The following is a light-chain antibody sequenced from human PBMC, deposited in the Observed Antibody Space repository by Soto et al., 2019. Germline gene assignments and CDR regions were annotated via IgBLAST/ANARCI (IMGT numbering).Light chain of an antibody. CDR1: QSLSSSF. CDR3: QQYGSSPT. J-gene: IGKJ4*01. Sequence: EIVLTQSPGTLSLSTGEIAILSCRASQSLSSSFLAWYQQKPGQAPRLLIYSSSSRATGIPDRFSGSGSGTDFTLTISRLEPEDFAVYYCQQYGSSPTFGGGTKVDI. CDR2: SSS. V-gene: IGKV3-20*01.